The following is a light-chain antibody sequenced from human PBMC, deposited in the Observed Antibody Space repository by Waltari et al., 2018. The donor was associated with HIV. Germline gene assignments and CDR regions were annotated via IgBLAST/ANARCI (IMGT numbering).Light chain of an antibody. CDR3: TGWDASLSEYV. J-gene: IGLJ1*01. CDR2: KNI. CDR1: YSNIGSDN. Sequence: QSVLTQPPSASGTPGPRVTISCSGSYSNIGSDNVYWYQHLPGTAPNLLIYKNIQRPSGVPDRFSGSKSGASAYLAISGLRSEDEADYYCTGWDASLSEYVFGPGTRVTV. V-gene: IGLV1-47*01.